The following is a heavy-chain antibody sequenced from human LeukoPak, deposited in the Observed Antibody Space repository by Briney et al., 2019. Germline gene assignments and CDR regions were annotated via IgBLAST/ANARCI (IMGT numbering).Heavy chain of an antibody. CDR3: ARDRRIALVRGVINVPGGMNV. Sequence: ASVKVSCKSSAYTFTTYYIHWVRQAPGQGLEWIGMIYPSTGSTCYAQRFQGRVTMTRDTSTSTVYMELGSLTSDDTAVYYCARDRRIALVRGVINVPGGMNVWGQGTTVTVSS. V-gene: IGHV1-46*01. CDR2: IYPSTGST. D-gene: IGHD3-10*01. CDR1: AYTFTTYY. J-gene: IGHJ6*02.